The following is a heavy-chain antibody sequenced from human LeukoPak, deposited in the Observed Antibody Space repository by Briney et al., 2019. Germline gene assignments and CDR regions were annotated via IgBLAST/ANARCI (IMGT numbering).Heavy chain of an antibody. Sequence: PGGSLRLSCAASGFTFSSYTMHWIRQAPGKGLEWVSVIYSGGSTYYADSVKGRFTISRDNSKNTLYLQMNSLRAEDTAVYYCARSNRGHDYWGQGTLVTVSS. CDR3: ARSNRGHDY. D-gene: IGHD2/OR15-2a*01. CDR1: GFTFSSYT. V-gene: IGHV3-66*01. J-gene: IGHJ4*02. CDR2: IYSGGST.